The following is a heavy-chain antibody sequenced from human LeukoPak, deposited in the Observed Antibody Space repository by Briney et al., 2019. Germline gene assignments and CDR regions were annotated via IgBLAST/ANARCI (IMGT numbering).Heavy chain of an antibody. CDR3: ARDQYGGTSIVTGIDY. CDR1: GFTFSNHV. CDR2: ISDDGSRK. D-gene: IGHD4-23*01. Sequence: GGSLRLSCVVSGFTFSNHVFHWVRQAPGKGLEWVAMISDDGSRKFYADSVKGRFTISRDNSKNTLHLQMNSLRPEDTAVYYCARDQYGGTSIVTGIDYWGQGTLVTVSS. J-gene: IGHJ4*02. V-gene: IGHV3-30-3*01.